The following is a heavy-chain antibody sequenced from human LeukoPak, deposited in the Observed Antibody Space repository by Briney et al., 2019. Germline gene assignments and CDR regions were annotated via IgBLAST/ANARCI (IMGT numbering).Heavy chain of an antibody. CDR3: ARPYSNYVGNDAFGI. CDR1: GFTFSSYW. CDR2: IKHDGSDK. V-gene: IGHV3-7*01. Sequence: GGSLRLSCAASGFTFSSYWMTWVRQAPGKGLEWVANIKHDGSDKYFVDSVKGRFTISRDNAKNSLHLQMNSLRAEDTAVYYCARPYSNYVGNDAFGIWGQGTKVTVSS. J-gene: IGHJ3*02. D-gene: IGHD4-11*01.